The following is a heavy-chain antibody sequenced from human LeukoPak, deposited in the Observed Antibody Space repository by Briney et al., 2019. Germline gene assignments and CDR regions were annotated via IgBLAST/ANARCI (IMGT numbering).Heavy chain of an antibody. Sequence: PSETLSLTCTVSGGSVSSGSYYWSWIRQPPGKGLEWIGEINHGGDTNYNSSLQSRVTLSVDTSRNQFSLILSPVTAADTAIYFCASHKYPVQAFDVWGQGTMVTVSS. CDR2: INHGGDT. D-gene: IGHD2-2*02. V-gene: IGHV4-61*01. CDR1: GGSVSSGSYY. J-gene: IGHJ3*01. CDR3: ASHKYPVQAFDV.